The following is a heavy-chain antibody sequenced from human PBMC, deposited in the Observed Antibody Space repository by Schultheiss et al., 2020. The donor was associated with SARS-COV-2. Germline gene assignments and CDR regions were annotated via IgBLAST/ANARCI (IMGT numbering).Heavy chain of an antibody. D-gene: IGHD3-10*01. CDR3: ARGYGSGSYGIDP. J-gene: IGHJ5*02. V-gene: IGHV4-61*02. CDR2: VYTSGST. Sequence: SETLSLTCTVSGGSISSSSYYWSWIRQPAGKGLEWIGRVYTSGSTNYNPSLKSRVTISVDTSKNQFSLKLSSVTAADTAVYYCARGYGSGSYGIDPWGQGTLVTVSS. CDR1: GGSISSSSYY.